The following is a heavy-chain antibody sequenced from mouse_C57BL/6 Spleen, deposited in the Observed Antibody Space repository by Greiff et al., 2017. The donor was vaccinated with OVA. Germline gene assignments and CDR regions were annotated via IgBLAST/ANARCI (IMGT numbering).Heavy chain of an antibody. V-gene: IGHV8-12*01. J-gene: IGHJ4*01. Sequence: QVTLKVCGPGILQSSQTLSLTCSFSGFSLSTSGMGVSWIRQPSGKGLEWLAHIYWDDDKRYNPSLKSRLTVSKDTSRNQVFLKITSVDTADTATYYCARRIVTSYCDAMDYWGQGTSVTVSS. D-gene: IGHD2-3*01. CDR2: IYWDDDK. CDR1: GFSLSTSGMG. CDR3: ARRIVTSYCDAMDY.